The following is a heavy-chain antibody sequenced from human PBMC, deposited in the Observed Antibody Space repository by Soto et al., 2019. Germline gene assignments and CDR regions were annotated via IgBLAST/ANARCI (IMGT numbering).Heavy chain of an antibody. CDR2: IYPGDSDT. CDR1: GYSLTSYW. Sequence: PGESLKISCKGSGYSLTSYWIGWVRQMPGKGLEWMGIIYPGDSDTRYSPSFQGQVTISADKSISTAYLQWSSLKASDTAMYYCARQAYYYDSSGYYSRSFDIWGQGTMVTVSS. D-gene: IGHD3-22*01. J-gene: IGHJ3*02. CDR3: ARQAYYYDSSGYYSRSFDI. V-gene: IGHV5-51*01.